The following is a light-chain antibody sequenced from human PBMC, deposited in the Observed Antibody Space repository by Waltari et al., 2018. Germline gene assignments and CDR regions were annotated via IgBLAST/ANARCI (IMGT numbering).Light chain of an antibody. CDR1: QSISKW. J-gene: IGKJ4*01. Sequence: DIRMHQSPSPLSASAGDSVIISCRASQSISKWLAWYQQKPGKAPKLLIYEASTLQSGVPSRFSGTVSGTDFTLTISSLQPDDFATYYCQQYNSYSLLTFGGGTKVEIK. CDR3: QQYNSYSLLT. V-gene: IGKV1-5*03. CDR2: EAS.